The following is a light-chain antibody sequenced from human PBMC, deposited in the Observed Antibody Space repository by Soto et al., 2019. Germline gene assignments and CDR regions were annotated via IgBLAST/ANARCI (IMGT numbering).Light chain of an antibody. CDR3: AAWDNSLNSRL. Sequence: QSVLTQPPSASGTPGQRVTISCSGSSPNIGNNYVYWYRQLPGTAPRLLIYRNDQRPSVVPDRFSGSKSGTSASLAISGLRSEDEADYYCAAWDNSLNSRLFGGGTKLTVL. V-gene: IGLV1-47*01. CDR1: SPNIGNNY. J-gene: IGLJ2*01. CDR2: RND.